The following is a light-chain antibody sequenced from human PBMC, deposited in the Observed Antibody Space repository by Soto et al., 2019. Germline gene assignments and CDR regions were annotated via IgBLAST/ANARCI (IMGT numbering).Light chain of an antibody. CDR1: QTINRW. CDR2: KAS. J-gene: IGKJ1*01. Sequence: IQMTQSASPLSASVGDRVTITCRARQTINRWLALYQQKPGEFPKLLIYKASVLERGAPSRFSGSGSGTEFTLTISRLQPEDVATSYGQHWSSGQGTRVHIK. V-gene: IGKV1-5*03. CDR3: QHWS.